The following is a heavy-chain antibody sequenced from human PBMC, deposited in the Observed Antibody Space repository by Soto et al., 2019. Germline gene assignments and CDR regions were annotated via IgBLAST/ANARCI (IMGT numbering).Heavy chain of an antibody. CDR1: GFTFSSYI. J-gene: IGHJ4*02. Sequence: PGGFLRLSCAASGFTFSSYIRNWVRQAPGKGLEWVSSISSSSSYIYYADSVKGRFTISRDNAKNSLYLQMNSLRAEDTAVYYCARGKPDYDFWSGYSPSFDYWGQGTLVTVSS. CDR2: ISSSSSYI. CDR3: ARGKPDYDFWSGYSPSFDY. V-gene: IGHV3-21*01. D-gene: IGHD3-3*01.